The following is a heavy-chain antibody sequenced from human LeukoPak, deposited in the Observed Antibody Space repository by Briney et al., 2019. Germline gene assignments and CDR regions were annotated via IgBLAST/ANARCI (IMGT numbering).Heavy chain of an antibody. J-gene: IGHJ4*02. V-gene: IGHV3-30*04. CDR3: AREDESPDFIDY. Sequence: PGRSLRLSCAASGFTFSSYAMHWVRRAPGKGLEWVAVISYDGSNKYYADSVKGRFTISRDNSKNTLYLQMNSLRAEDTAVYYCAREDESPDFIDYWGQGTLVTVSS. CDR1: GFTFSSYA. CDR2: ISYDGSNK. D-gene: IGHD1-14*01.